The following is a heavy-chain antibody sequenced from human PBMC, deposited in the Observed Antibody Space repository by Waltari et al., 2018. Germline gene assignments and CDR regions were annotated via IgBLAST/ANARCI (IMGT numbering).Heavy chain of an antibody. CDR1: GFTFSSYS. Sequence: EVQLVESGGGLVQPGGSLRLSCAASGFTFSSYSMTWVRQAPGKGLEWVSYISSSSSTIYYADSVKGRFTISRDNAKNSLYLQMNSLRAEDTAVYYCARGVYSSSSGTDYWGQGTLVTVSS. V-gene: IGHV3-48*01. CDR3: ARGVYSSSSGTDY. CDR2: ISSSSSTI. D-gene: IGHD6-6*01. J-gene: IGHJ4*02.